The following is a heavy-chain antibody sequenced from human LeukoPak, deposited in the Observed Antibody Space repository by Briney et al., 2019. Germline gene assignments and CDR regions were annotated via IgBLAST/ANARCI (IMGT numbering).Heavy chain of an antibody. CDR3: ARDSSEFRSLLFH. CDR1: GGTFCRHT. CDR2: ITPMFGTS. J-gene: IGHJ1*01. D-gene: IGHD1-14*01. Sequence: ASVKVSCKASGGTFCRHTISWVRQSPGQGLEWMGGITPMFGTSNYAQKFRGRATITADESTSTAYVELSSLRSEDTAVYYCARDSSEFRSLLFHWGQGTQVTVSS. V-gene: IGHV1-69*13.